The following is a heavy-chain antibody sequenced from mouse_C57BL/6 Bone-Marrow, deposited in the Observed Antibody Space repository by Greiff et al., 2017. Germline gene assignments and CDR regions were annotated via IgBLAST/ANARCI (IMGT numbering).Heavy chain of an antibody. CDR1: GFNIKNTY. CDR3: ARSRCNFDY. Sequence: VQLQQSVAELVRPGASVKLSCTASGFNIKNTYMYWVKQRPEQGLEWIGRIDPANGNTKYAPKFQGKATITADTSSNTAYLQLSSLTSEDTAIYYCARSRCNFDYWGQGTTLTVSS. J-gene: IGHJ2*01. V-gene: IGHV14-3*01. D-gene: IGHD6-1*01. CDR2: IDPANGNT.